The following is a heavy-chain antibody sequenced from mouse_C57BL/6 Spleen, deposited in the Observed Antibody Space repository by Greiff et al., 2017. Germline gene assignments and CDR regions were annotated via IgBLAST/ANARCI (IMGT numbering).Heavy chain of an antibody. CDR3: AREGCGSSYWYFDV. D-gene: IGHD1-1*01. CDR1: GYTFTSYW. J-gene: IGHJ1*03. V-gene: IGHV1-55*01. Sequence: QVQLKESGAELVKPGASVKMSCKASGYTFTSYWITWVKQRPGQGLEWIGDIYPGSGSTNYNEKFKSKATLTVDTSSSTAYMQLSSLTSEDSAVYYCAREGCGSSYWYFDVWGTGTTVTVSS. CDR2: IYPGSGST.